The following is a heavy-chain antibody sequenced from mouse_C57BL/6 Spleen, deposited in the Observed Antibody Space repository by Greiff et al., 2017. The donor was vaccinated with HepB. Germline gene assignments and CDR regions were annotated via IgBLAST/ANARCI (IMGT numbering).Heavy chain of an antibody. J-gene: IGHJ4*01. CDR3: ARPFITTGAMDY. D-gene: IGHD1-1*01. V-gene: IGHV1-26*01. Sequence: QQSHGKSLEWIGDINPNNGGTSYNQKFKGKATLTVDKSSSTAYMELRSLTSEDSAVYYCARPFITTGAMDYWGQGTSVTVSS. CDR2: INPNNGGT.